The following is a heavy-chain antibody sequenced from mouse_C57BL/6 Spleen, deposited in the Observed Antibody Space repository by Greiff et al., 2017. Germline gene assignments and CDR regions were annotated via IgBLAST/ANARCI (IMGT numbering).Heavy chain of an antibody. CDR1: GFSLTSYG. J-gene: IGHJ3*01. CDR3: AKPGGNYGFAY. Sequence: VKLVESGPGLVAPSQCLSITCTASGFSLTSYGVSWVRQPPGKGLEWLGVIWGDGSTNYHSALISRLSISKDNSKSQVFLKLNSLQTDDTATYYGAKPGGNYGFAYWGQGTLVTVSA. CDR2: IWGDGST. D-gene: IGHD2-1*01. V-gene: IGHV2-3*01.